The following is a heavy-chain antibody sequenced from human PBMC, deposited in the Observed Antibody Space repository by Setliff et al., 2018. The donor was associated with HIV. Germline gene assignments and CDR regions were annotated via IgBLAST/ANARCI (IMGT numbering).Heavy chain of an antibody. J-gene: IGHJ3*01. D-gene: IGHD2-8*02. CDR3: ATGSYGATWYGTGGFDV. CDR2: IDPEDGER. V-gene: IGHV1-69-2*01. CDR1: GYTFTDYF. Sequence: ASVKVSCKASGYTFTDYFMHWVRQAPGKGLEWMGRIDPEDGERMFAEKFQGRVTIAADTSADTAYMELSSLRSEDTAVYYCATGSYGATWYGTGGFDVWGQGTLVTVSS.